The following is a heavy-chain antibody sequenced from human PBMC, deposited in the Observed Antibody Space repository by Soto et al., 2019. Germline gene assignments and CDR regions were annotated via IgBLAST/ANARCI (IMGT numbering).Heavy chain of an antibody. Sequence: PGESLKISCKASGYDFKFINYWIAWVRQMPGKGLEWMGVISPGDSNTRYSYSFQGHVSMSVDKSIGTAYLKWSGLKASDSAMYYCARITRSRHCVTKNCYSVARFDPWGQGTLVTVSS. CDR3: ARITRSRHCVTKNCYSVARFDP. V-gene: IGHV5-51*01. CDR2: ISPGDSNT. J-gene: IGHJ5*01. D-gene: IGHD6-13*01. CDR1: GYDFKFINYW.